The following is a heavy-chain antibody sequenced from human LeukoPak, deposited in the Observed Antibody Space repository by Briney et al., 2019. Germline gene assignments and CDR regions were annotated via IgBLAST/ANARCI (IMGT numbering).Heavy chain of an antibody. D-gene: IGHD6-19*01. CDR2: INSDGSIT. Sequence: PGGSLRLSCAASGFTFTTYWMHWVRQAPGKGLVWVSHINSDGSITSYADSVKGRFTISRDNAKNTLYLQMNSLRAEDTAVYYCASVAVVWDFDYWGQGTLVTVSS. CDR3: ASVAVVWDFDY. V-gene: IGHV3-74*01. J-gene: IGHJ4*02. CDR1: GFTFTTYW.